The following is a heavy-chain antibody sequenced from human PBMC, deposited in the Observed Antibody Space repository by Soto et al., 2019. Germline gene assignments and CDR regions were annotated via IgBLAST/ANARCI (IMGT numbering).Heavy chain of an antibody. V-gene: IGHV3-73*02. D-gene: IGHD3-10*01. CDR3: THDYCGSGSYYDY. J-gene: IGHJ4*02. CDR2: IRSKANSYAT. Sequence: EVQLVESGGGLVQPGGSLKLSCAASGFTFSSSAMHWVRQASGKGLEWVGRIRSKANSYATAYAASVKGRFTISRDDSKNTAYLQMNSLKTEDTAVYYCTHDYCGSGSYYDYWGQGTLVTVSS. CDR1: GFTFSSSA.